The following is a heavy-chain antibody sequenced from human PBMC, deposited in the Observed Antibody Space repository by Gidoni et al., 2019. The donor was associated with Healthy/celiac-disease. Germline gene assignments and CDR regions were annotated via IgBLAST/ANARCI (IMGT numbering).Heavy chain of an antibody. V-gene: IGHV1-46*01. CDR3: ARDRKGDMEDIVVVVAATGYFQH. CDR1: GYTFTSYY. D-gene: IGHD2-15*01. CDR2: INPSGGST. Sequence: QVQLVQSGAEVKKPGASVKVSCKASGYTFTSYYMHWVRQAPGQGLEWMGIINPSGGSTSYAQKFQGRVTMTRDTSTSTVYMELSSLRSEDTAVYYCARDRKGDMEDIVVVVAATGYFQHWGQGTLVTVSS. J-gene: IGHJ1*01.